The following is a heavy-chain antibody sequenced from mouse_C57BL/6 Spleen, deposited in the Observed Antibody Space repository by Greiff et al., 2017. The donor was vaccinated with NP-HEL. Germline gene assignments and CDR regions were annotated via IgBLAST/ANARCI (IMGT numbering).Heavy chain of an antibody. CDR1: GFTFSDYG. V-gene: IGHV5-17*01. J-gene: IGHJ1*03. CDR2: ISSGSSTI. Sequence: DVMLVESGGGLVKPGGSLKLSCAASGFTFSDYGMHWVRQAPEKGLEWVAYISSGSSTIYYADTVKGRFTISRDNAKNTLFLQMTSLRSEDTAMYYCARPSVSSYWYFDVWGTGTTVTVSS. CDR3: ARPSVSSYWYFDV. D-gene: IGHD1-1*01.